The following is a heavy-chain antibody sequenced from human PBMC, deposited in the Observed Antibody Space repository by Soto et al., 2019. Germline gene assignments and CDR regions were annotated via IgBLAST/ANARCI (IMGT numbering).Heavy chain of an antibody. CDR2: NYHSGST. CDR3: DRVSGSCGWYFPGFDF. Sequence: QLQLQESGSGLVKPSQTLSLTCGVSGGSISSGGYSWSWIRQPPGKGLEWIGYNYHSGSTYYNPSLKSRVSISADMSKNQFSRKLSSVTAADTAVYYCDRVSGSCGWYFPGFDFCGRGTMVTVSS. V-gene: IGHV4-30-2*01. CDR1: GGSISSGGYS. D-gene: IGHD6-19*01. J-gene: IGHJ2*01.